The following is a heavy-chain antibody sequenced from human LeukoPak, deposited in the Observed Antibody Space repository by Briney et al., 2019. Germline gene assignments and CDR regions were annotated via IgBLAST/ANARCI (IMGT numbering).Heavy chain of an antibody. V-gene: IGHV3-30*18. CDR3: AKERADDIVLMVYATGGFDY. D-gene: IGHD2-8*01. Sequence: GRSLRLSCAASGFTFSSYCMHWVRQAPGKGLEWVAVVSYDGSNKYYADSVKGRFTISRDNSKNTLYLQMNSLRAEDTAGYYCAKERADDIVLMVYATGGFDYWGQGTLVTVSS. J-gene: IGHJ4*02. CDR1: GFTFSSYC. CDR2: VSYDGSNK.